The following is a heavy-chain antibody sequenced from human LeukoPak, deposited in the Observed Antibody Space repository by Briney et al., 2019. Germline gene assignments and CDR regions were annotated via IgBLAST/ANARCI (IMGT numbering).Heavy chain of an antibody. V-gene: IGHV4-30-4*01. J-gene: IGHJ4*02. Sequence: SGTLSLTCTVSGGSISSGDYYWSWIRQPPGKGLEWIGYIYYSGSTYYNPSLKSRVTISVDTSKNQFSLKLSSVTAADTAVYYCARLPDYYDSSGYPYFDYWGQGTLVTVSS. D-gene: IGHD3-22*01. CDR1: GGSISSGDYY. CDR2: IYYSGST. CDR3: ARLPDYYDSSGYPYFDY.